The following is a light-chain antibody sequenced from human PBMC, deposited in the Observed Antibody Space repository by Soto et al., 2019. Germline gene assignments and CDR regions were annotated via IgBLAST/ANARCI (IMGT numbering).Light chain of an antibody. Sequence: EIVLTQSPGTLSLSPGATATLSCRAGQSVSSSYLAWYQQKPGQAPRLLIYGASSRATGIPDRFSASGSATDFSLTIRRLEPEDSAVYYCQQFGSSGPLTFGGGTKVDIK. CDR2: GAS. CDR1: QSVSSSY. J-gene: IGKJ4*01. CDR3: QQFGSSGPLT. V-gene: IGKV3-20*01.